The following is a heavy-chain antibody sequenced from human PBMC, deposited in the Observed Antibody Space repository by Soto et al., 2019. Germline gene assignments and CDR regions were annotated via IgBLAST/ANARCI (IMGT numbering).Heavy chain of an antibody. J-gene: IGHJ3*02. CDR2: IKSKTDGATT. CDR1: GFTFSSYA. Sequence: GGSLRLSCAASGFTFSSYAMSWVRQAPGKGLEWVGRIKSKTDGATTDYAAPVKGRFTISRDDSKNTLYLQMNSLKTEDTAVYFCATDRGPPYCSSTSCSDAFDMWGQGTMVTVSS. CDR3: ATDRGPPYCSSTSCSDAFDM. V-gene: IGHV3-15*01. D-gene: IGHD2-2*01.